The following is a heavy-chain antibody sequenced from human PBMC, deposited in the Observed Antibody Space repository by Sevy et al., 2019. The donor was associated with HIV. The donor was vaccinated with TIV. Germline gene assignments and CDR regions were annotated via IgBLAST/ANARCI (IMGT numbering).Heavy chain of an antibody. V-gene: IGHV1-69*13. CDR3: AITVSCGCDCYFFDP. Sequence: ASVKVSCKASGGSFRDYVITWVRQAPGQGLEWMAGIITISGTTNSAQKFQGRVTITADESTITASMELSRLRSEDTAVYYCAITVSCGCDCYFFDPWGQGTLVTVSS. D-gene: IGHD2-21*02. CDR1: GGSFRDYV. J-gene: IGHJ5*02. CDR2: IITISGTT.